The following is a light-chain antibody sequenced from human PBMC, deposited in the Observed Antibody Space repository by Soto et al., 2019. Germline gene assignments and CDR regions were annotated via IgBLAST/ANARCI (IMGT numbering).Light chain of an antibody. CDR3: SSYAGSSNV. CDR1: TSNIGAGYD. V-gene: IGLV2-8*01. J-gene: IGLJ1*01. CDR2: EVN. Sequence: QSVLTQPPSLSGAPGQRVTLSCTGSTSNIGAGYDVHWYQQHPGKAPKLMIYEVNKRPSGVPDRFSGSKSGNTASLTVSGLQAEDEADYYCSSYAGSSNVFGTGTKVTVL.